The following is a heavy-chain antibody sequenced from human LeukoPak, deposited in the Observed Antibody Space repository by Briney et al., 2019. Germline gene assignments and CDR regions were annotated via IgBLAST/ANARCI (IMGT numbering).Heavy chain of an antibody. V-gene: IGHV4-4*07. J-gene: IGHJ1*01. CDR3: AREGGGSNRCLD. CDR1: GGSISGYF. CDR2: IYATGTT. Sequence: SETLSLTCTVSGGSISGYFWSWIRQPAGKGLEWIGRIYATGTTNYNPSLKSRVTMSVDTSKNQFFLNLTSVTAADTAVYYCAREGGGSNRCLDWGQGTLVTVSS. D-gene: IGHD3-16*02.